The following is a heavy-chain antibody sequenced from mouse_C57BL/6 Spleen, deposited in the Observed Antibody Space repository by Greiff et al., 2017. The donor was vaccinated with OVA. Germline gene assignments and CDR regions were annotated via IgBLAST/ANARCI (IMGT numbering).Heavy chain of an antibody. Sequence: EVQRVESGGGLVQPKGSLKLSCAASGFSFNTYAMNWVRQAPGKGLEWVARIRSKSNNYATYYADSVKDRFTISRDDSESMLYLQMNNLKTEDTAVYYCVRQGYGNYETWFAYWGQGTLVTVSA. D-gene: IGHD2-1*01. CDR1: GFSFNTYA. CDR2: IRSKSNNYAT. V-gene: IGHV10-1*01. CDR3: VRQGYGNYETWFAY. J-gene: IGHJ3*01.